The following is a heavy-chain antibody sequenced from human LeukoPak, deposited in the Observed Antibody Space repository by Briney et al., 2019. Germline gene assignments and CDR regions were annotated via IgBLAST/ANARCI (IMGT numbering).Heavy chain of an antibody. V-gene: IGHV4-34*01. Sequence: NPSETLSLTCAVYGGSFSGYYWSWIRQPPGKGLEWIGEINHSGSTNYNPSLKSRVTISVDTSKNQFSLKLSSVTAADTAVYYCAREGYGDYVWFDPWGQGTLSPSPQ. CDR2: INHSGST. D-gene: IGHD4-17*01. CDR1: GGSFSGYY. CDR3: AREGYGDYVWFDP. J-gene: IGHJ5*02.